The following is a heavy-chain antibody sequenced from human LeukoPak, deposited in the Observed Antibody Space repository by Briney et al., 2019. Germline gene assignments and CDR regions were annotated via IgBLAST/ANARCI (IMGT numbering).Heavy chain of an antibody. CDR3: LKDSRWPNDAFDI. D-gene: IGHD6-13*01. CDR1: GLTLASYP. CDR2: LNSGGGDET. V-gene: IGHV3-23*01. Sequence: GGSLRLSCAASGLTLASYPMSWVRQAPGKGLEWLSALNSGGGDETYYADSVKGRFTISRDNSKNTLYLQMNSLRAEDTALYYCLKDSRWPNDAFDIWGQGTMVTVSS. J-gene: IGHJ3*02.